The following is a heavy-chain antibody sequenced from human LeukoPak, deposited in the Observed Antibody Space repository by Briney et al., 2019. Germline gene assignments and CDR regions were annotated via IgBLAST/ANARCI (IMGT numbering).Heavy chain of an antibody. D-gene: IGHD3-22*01. CDR1: GLTFSGSA. Sequence: GGSLRLSCAASGLTFSGSAMSWVRQAPGKGLEWVSLISGSGNSTYYADSVKGRFTISRDNAKNSLYLQMNSLRAEDTAVYYCARGPDYYYDSSGYYFDYWGQGTLVTVSS. CDR2: ISGSGNST. CDR3: ARGPDYYYDSSGYYFDY. J-gene: IGHJ4*02. V-gene: IGHV3-23*01.